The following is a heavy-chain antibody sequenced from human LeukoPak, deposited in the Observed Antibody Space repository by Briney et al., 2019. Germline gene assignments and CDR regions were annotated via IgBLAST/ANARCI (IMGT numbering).Heavy chain of an antibody. CDR3: ARGGALSSGYYSNYYYMDV. D-gene: IGHD3-22*01. CDR2: IYHRGST. CDR1: GYSISSGNY. V-gene: IGHV4-38-2*02. Sequence: SETLSLTCTVSGYSISSGNYWGWIRQPPGKGLEWIGSIYHRGSTYYNPSLKSRVTISVDTSKNQFSLKLSSVTAADTAVYYCARGGALSSGYYSNYYYMDVWGKGTTVTISS. J-gene: IGHJ6*03.